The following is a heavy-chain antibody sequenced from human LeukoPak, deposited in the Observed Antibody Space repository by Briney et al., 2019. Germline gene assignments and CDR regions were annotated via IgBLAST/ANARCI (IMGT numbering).Heavy chain of an antibody. D-gene: IGHD5-24*01. CDR2: INHSGST. V-gene: IGHV4-34*01. CDR3: ARGDGYNDAEYLQH. Sequence: PETLSLTCAVYGGSFSGYYWSWIRQPPGKGLEWIGEINHSGSTNYKPSLKRRVTISVDTSKNQCSLKLSSVTAADTAVYYCARGDGYNDAEYLQHWGQGTLVTVS. J-gene: IGHJ1*01. CDR1: GGSFSGYY.